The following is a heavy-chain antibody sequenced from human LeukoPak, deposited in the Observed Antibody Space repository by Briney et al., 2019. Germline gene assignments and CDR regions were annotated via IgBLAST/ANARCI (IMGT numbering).Heavy chain of an antibody. D-gene: IGHD3-22*01. Sequence: GGSLRLSCAASGFTFSSYAMHWVRQAPGKGLEWVAVISYDGSNKYYADSVKGRFTISRDNSKNTLYLQMNSLRAEDTAVYYCARASSITMIFGYFQHWGQGTLVTVSS. CDR3: ARASSITMIFGYFQH. J-gene: IGHJ1*01. CDR1: GFTFSSYA. V-gene: IGHV3-30*04. CDR2: ISYDGSNK.